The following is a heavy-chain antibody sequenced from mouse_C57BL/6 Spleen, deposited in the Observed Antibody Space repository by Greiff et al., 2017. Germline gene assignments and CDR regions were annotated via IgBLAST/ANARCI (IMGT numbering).Heavy chain of an antibody. CDR3: ARRRGPYGSSYDAMDY. J-gene: IGHJ4*01. V-gene: IGHV8-12*01. D-gene: IGHD1-1*01. Sequence: QVTLKVCGPGILQSSQTLSLTCSFSGFSLSTSGMGVSWIRQPSGKGLEWLAHIYWDDDKRYNPSLKSRLTISKDTSRNQVFLKITSVDTADTATYYCARRRGPYGSSYDAMDYWGQGTSVTVSS. CDR2: IYWDDDK. CDR1: GFSLSTSGMG.